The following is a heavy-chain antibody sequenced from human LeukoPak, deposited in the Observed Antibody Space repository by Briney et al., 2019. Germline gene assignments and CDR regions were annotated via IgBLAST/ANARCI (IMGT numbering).Heavy chain of an antibody. Sequence: PGGSLRLSCAASGFTFSNYAMSWVRQAPGKGLEWVSAISGSGGSTYYADSVKGRFTISRDNSKNTLYLQMNSLRAEDTAVYYCAKDRRDGSGSFNWFDPWGQGTLVTVSS. V-gene: IGHV3-23*01. CDR3: AKDRRDGSGSFNWFDP. J-gene: IGHJ5*02. D-gene: IGHD3-10*01. CDR1: GFTFSNYA. CDR2: ISGSGGST.